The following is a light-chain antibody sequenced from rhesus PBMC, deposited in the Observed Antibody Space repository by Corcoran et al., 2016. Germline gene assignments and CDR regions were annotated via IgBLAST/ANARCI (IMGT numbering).Light chain of an antibody. Sequence: DIQMTQSPSSLSASVGDTVTIPCQASQGISKYLAWYQQKPGKSSKLLIYDASTLQSGVPSRLSGNGSRTDFTLTISSLQPGDFATYYCQQHNNYPLTFGGGTKVEIK. J-gene: IGKJ4*01. V-gene: IGKV1-25*01. CDR1: QGISKY. CDR2: DAS. CDR3: QQHNNYPLT.